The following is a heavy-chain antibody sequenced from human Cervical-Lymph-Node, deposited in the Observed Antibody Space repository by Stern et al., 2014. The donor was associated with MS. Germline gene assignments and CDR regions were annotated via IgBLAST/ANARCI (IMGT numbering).Heavy chain of an antibody. Sequence: EVQLVESGGGLVEPGGSLRLSCAASGFNFRTFTMSWVRQAPGKGLECVSSISTSNSYTYYADSVKGRFTISRDNAKTSLYLQMDSLRAEDTAVYYCVRDRGLATVTSYFDYWGQGILVIVSS. D-gene: IGHD4-17*01. CDR1: GFNFRTFT. CDR2: ISTSNSYT. CDR3: VRDRGLATVTSYFDY. V-gene: IGHV3-21*01. J-gene: IGHJ4*02.